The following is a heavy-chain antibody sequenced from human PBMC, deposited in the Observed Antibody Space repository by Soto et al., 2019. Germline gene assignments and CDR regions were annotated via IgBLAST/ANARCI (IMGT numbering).Heavy chain of an antibody. CDR2: IKEEGSEK. V-gene: IGHV3-7*01. J-gene: IGHJ3*02. D-gene: IGHD3-3*01. CDR3: ARDRTRFMI. CDR1: GFTLSRYW. Sequence: PGGSLRLSCAASGFTLSRYWMTWVRQAPGKGLEWVANIKEEGSEKYYVDSVKGRFTISSDNAKNSLYLQMNSLRAEDTAVYYCARDRTRFMIWGQGTMVTVSS.